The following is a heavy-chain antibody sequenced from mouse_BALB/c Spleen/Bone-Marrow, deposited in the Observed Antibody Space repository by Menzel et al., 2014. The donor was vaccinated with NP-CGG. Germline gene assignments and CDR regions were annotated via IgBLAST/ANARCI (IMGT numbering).Heavy chain of an antibody. CDR1: GYTFXEYI. CDR3: ARHEGGEMGFDY. CDR2: FYPGSGSI. V-gene: IGHV1-62-2*01. D-gene: IGHD2-3*01. J-gene: IGHJ2*01. Sequence: QVTLKVCGAGLAKPGASVKLSCKASGYTFXEYIIHWVKQRSGQGLEWIGWFYPGSGSIKYNEKFKDKATLTADKSSSTVYMELSRLTSEDSAVYFCARHEGGEMGFDYWGQGTTLTVSS.